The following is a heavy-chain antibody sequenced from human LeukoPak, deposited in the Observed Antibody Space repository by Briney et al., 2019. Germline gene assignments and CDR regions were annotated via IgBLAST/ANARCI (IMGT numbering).Heavy chain of an antibody. V-gene: IGHV4-4*07. Sequence: SETLSLTCTVSGGSISSYYWSWIRQPAGKGPEWIGRIYTSGSTNYNPSLKSRVTISVDTSKNQFSLKLSSVTAADTAVYYCASEYSYGYVPHLQYYWGQGTLVTVSS. D-gene: IGHD5-18*01. CDR3: ASEYSYGYVPHLQYY. J-gene: IGHJ4*02. CDR2: IYTSGST. CDR1: GGSISSYY.